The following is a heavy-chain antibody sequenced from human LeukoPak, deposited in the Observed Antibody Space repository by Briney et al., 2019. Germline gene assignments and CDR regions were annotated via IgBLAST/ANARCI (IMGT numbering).Heavy chain of an antibody. V-gene: IGHV3-7*01. CDR1: GFTFSSYW. Sequence: PGGSLRLSCAASGFTFSSYWMGWVRQAPGKGLEWVANIKQDGSEKYYVDSVKGRFTISRDNAKNSLYLQMNSLRAEDTAVYYCAREQWLDRPYYYYMDVWGKGTTVTVSS. D-gene: IGHD6-19*01. J-gene: IGHJ6*03. CDR3: AREQWLDRPYYYYMDV. CDR2: IKQDGSEK.